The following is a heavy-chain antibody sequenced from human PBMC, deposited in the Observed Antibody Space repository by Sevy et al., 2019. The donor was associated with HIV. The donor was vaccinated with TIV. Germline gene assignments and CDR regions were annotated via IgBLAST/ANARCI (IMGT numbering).Heavy chain of an antibody. CDR2: ISAYNGNT. D-gene: IGHD2-2*02. Sequence: ASVKVSCKASGYTFTNYGINWVRQAPGQGLEWMGWISAYNGNTEYEQNFQGRVTMTTDTSTSTAYMELRSLRSDDTAMYYCARYCSSTSCYTVDRKLDYWGQGTLVTVSS. J-gene: IGHJ4*02. CDR1: GYTFTNYG. V-gene: IGHV1-18*04. CDR3: ARYCSSTSCYTVDRKLDY.